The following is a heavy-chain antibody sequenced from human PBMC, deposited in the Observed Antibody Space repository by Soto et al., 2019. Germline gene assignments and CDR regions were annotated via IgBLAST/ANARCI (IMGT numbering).Heavy chain of an antibody. V-gene: IGHV4-31*03. CDR2: IYYSGST. Sequence: SETLSLTCTVSGGSISSGGYYWSWIRQHPGKGLEWIGYIYYSGSTYYNPSLKSRVTISVDTSKNQFSLKLSSVTAADTAVYYFARNLFRYSSSWTPGIFDYWGQGTLVTVSS. D-gene: IGHD6-13*01. CDR1: GGSISSGGYY. J-gene: IGHJ4*02. CDR3: ARNLFRYSSSWTPGIFDY.